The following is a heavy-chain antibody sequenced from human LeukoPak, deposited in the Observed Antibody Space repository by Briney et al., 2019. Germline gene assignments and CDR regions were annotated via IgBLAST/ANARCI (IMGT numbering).Heavy chain of an antibody. V-gene: IGHV3-66*01. CDR1: GFTGSSNY. D-gene: IGHD5-24*01. J-gene: IGHJ6*02. Sequence: GGSLRLSCVASGFTGSSNYVSWVRQAPGKGLEWVSIISGGGNTYYADSVKDRFTISRDNSKSTLYLQMKSLRAEDTAVYYCGSRDKGYYYGLDVWGQGTTVTVSS. CDR3: GSRDKGYYYGLDV. CDR2: ISGGGNT.